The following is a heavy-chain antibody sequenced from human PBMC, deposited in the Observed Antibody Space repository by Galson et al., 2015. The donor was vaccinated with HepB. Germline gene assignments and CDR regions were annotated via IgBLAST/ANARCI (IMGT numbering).Heavy chain of an antibody. CDR2: ISGSGGRT. D-gene: IGHD3-10*01. CDR3: AKERGWFGELLHLYYYYGMDV. J-gene: IGHJ6*02. CDR1: GFTFSSYA. Sequence: SLRLSCAASGFTFSSYAMSWVRQAPGKGLEWVSAISGSGGRTYYADSVKGRFTISRDNSKNTLYLQMNSLRAEDTAVYYCAKERGWFGELLHLYYYYGMDVWGQGTTVTVSS. V-gene: IGHV3-23*01.